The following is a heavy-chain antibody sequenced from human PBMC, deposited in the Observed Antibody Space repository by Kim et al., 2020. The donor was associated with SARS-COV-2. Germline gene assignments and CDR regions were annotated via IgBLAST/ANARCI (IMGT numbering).Heavy chain of an antibody. CDR3: AREGLDSSGWLDAFDI. V-gene: IGHV3-7*03. D-gene: IGHD6-19*01. CDR2: IKQDGSEK. Sequence: GGSLRLSCAASGFTFSSYWMSWVRQAPGKGLEWVANIKQDGSEKYYVDSVKGRFTISRDNAKNSLYLQMNSLRAEDTAVYYCAREGLDSSGWLDAFDIWGQGTMVTVSS. J-gene: IGHJ3*02. CDR1: GFTFSSYW.